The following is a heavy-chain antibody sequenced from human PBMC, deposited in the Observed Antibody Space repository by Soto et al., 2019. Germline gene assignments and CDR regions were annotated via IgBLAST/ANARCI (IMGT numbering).Heavy chain of an antibody. D-gene: IGHD3-10*01. CDR1: GRSISSSSYY. V-gene: IGHV4-39*01. CDR3: ARPGNYGSGSYLYYLDY. Sequence: PSETLTLTCTVYGRSISSSSYYCDWIRQPPGKGLEWIGSIYYSGSTYYNPSLKSRVTISVDTSKNQFSLKLSSVTAADTAVYYCARPGNYGSGSYLYYLDYWGQGTLVT. J-gene: IGHJ4*02. CDR2: IYYSGST.